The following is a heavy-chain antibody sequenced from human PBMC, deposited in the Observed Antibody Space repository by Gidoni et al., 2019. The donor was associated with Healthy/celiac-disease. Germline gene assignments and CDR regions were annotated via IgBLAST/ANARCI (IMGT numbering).Heavy chain of an antibody. CDR3: ARDLVDTDSRGYYYYYGMDV. CDR2: ISYDGSNK. CDR1: GFTFSSYA. V-gene: IGHV3-30-3*01. J-gene: IGHJ6*02. Sequence: QVQLVESGGGVVQPGRSLRLSCAASGFTFSSYAMHWVRQAPGKGLEWVAVISYDGSNKYYADSVKGRFTISRDNSKNTLYLQMNSLRAEDTAVYYCARDLVDTDSRGYYYYYGMDVWGQGTTVTVSS. D-gene: IGHD5-18*01.